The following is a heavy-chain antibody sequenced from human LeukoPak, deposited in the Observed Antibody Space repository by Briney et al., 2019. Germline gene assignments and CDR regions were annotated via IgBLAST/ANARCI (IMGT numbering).Heavy chain of an antibody. D-gene: IGHD1-26*01. V-gene: IGHV1-69*13. CDR1: GGTFSSYA. CDR2: IIPIFGTA. J-gene: IGHJ4*02. Sequence: SVKVSCKASGGTFSSYAISWVRQAPGQGLEWMGGIIPIFGTANYAQKFQGRVTITADESTSTAYIELSSLRSEDTAVYYCALGVGATTKPYYFDYWGQGTLATVSS. CDR3: ALGVGATTKPYYFDY.